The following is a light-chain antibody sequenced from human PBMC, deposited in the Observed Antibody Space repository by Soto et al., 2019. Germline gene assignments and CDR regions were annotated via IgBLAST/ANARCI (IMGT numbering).Light chain of an antibody. CDR3: QQYGRSPWT. Sequence: EIVLTQSPGTLSLSPGDIATLSCSASESVSSSYLAWYQQKPGQAPGLLIYGASSRATGIPDRFSGSGSGTDFTITISRLETEDFAVYYCQQYGRSPWTFGQGTQVDIK. J-gene: IGKJ1*01. V-gene: IGKV3-20*01. CDR2: GAS. CDR1: ESVSSSY.